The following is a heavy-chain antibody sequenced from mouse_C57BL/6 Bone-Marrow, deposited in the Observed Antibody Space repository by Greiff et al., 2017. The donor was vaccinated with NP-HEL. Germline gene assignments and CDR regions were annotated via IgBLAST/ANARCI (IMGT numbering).Heavy chain of an antibody. V-gene: IGHV1-7*01. J-gene: IGHJ1*03. CDR3: ARRRGYYYDSSSYWYIDV. CDR2: INPSSGYT. Sequence: VQLQQSGAELAKPGASVKLSCKASGYTFTSYWMHWVKQRPGQGLEWIGYINPSSGYTKYNQKFKDKATLTADKSSSTAYMQLSSLTYEDSAVYYCARRRGYYYDSSSYWYIDVGGTGTTVTVSS. CDR1: GYTFTSYW. D-gene: IGHD1-1*01.